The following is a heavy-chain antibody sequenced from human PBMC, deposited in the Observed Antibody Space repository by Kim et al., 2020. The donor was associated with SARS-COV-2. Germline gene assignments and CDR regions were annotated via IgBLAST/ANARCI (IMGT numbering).Heavy chain of an antibody. CDR3: ARSSSGSYSSWFDP. V-gene: IGHV3-30-3*01. J-gene: IGHJ5*02. Sequence: GGSLRLSCAASGFTFSTYAIHWVRQAPGKGLEWVAVISYDGSNKYYADSVKGRFTISRDNSKNTLYLQMNSLRAEDTAVYYCARSSSGSYSSWFDPWGQGTLVTVSS. D-gene: IGHD3-10*01. CDR2: ISYDGSNK. CDR1: GFTFSTYA.